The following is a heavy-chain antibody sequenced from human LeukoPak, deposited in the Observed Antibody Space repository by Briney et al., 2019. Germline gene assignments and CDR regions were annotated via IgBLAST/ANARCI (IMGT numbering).Heavy chain of an antibody. Sequence: SETLSLTCAVSGESFSYYSWSWIRQPPGKGLKWIGEINHSGSTNYNPSLKSRITISVDTSKNQFSLKLDSVTAADTAVYYCARVGYYRLDYWGQGILVTVSS. CDR1: GESFSYYS. V-gene: IGHV4-34*01. D-gene: IGHD3-22*01. CDR2: INHSGST. CDR3: ARVGYYRLDY. J-gene: IGHJ4*02.